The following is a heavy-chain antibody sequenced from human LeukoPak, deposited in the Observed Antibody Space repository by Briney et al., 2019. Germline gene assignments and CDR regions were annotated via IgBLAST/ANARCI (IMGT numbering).Heavy chain of an antibody. CDR1: GGSISSSSYY. V-gene: IGHV4-39*07. J-gene: IGHJ3*02. CDR3: ASPSSFSYDFWSGYPLDAFDI. D-gene: IGHD3-3*01. Sequence: KSSETLSLTCTVSGGSISSSSYYWGWIRQPPGKGLEWIGSIYYSGSTYYNPSLKSRVTISVDTSKNQFSLKLSSVTAADTAVYYCASPSSFSYDFWSGYPLDAFDIWGQGTMVTVSS. CDR2: IYYSGST.